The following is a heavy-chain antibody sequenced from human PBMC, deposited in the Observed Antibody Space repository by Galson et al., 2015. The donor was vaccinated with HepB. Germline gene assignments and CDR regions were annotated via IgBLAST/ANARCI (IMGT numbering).Heavy chain of an antibody. Sequence: LSLTCTVSGGSISSSSYYWGWIRQPPGKGLEWIGSIYYSGSTYYNPSLKSRVTISVDTSKNQFSLKLSSVTAADTAVYYCASHWNYVASRYFDYWGQGTLVTVSS. CDR3: ASHWNYVASRYFDY. CDR1: GGSISSSSYY. V-gene: IGHV4-39*01. CDR2: IYYSGST. D-gene: IGHD1-7*01. J-gene: IGHJ4*02.